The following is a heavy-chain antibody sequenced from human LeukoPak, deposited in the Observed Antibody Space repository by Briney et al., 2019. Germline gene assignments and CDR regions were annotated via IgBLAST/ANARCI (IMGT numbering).Heavy chain of an antibody. D-gene: IGHD3-22*01. Sequence: PGGSLRLSCAASGFTLRSYAMSWVRQAPGKGLEWVLAISGSGTSTYYADSVKGRFTISRDNSKNTLYLQMNSLRAEDTAVYYCEGTYYYDSSDDYWGQETLVTVSS. CDR3: EGTYYYDSSDDY. CDR1: GFTLRSYA. V-gene: IGHV3-23*01. J-gene: IGHJ4*02. CDR2: ISGSGTST.